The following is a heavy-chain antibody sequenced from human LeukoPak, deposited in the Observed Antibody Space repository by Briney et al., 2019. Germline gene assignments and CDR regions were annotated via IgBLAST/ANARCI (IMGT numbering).Heavy chain of an antibody. D-gene: IGHD6-19*01. J-gene: IGHJ4*02. Sequence: ASVKVSCKASGYTFTGYYMHWVRQAPGQGLEWMGWISAYNGNTNYAQKLQGRVTMTTDTSTSTAYMELRSLRSDDTAVYYCARAVAGFFDYWGQGTPVAVSS. CDR3: ARAVAGFFDY. CDR2: ISAYNGNT. CDR1: GYTFTGYY. V-gene: IGHV1-18*04.